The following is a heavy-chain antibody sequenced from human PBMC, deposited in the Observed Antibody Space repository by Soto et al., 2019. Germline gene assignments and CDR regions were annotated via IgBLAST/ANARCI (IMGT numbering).Heavy chain of an antibody. Sequence: QVQLVESGGGVVQPGRSLRLSCAASGFTFSSYGMHWVRQAPGKGLEWVAVIWYDGSNKYYADSVKGRFTISRDNSKNTLYLQMNSLRAEDTAVYYCARLIDSYWYFDLWGRGTLVTVSS. D-gene: IGHD3-16*01. CDR3: ARLIDSYWYFDL. CDR1: GFTFSSYG. CDR2: IWYDGSNK. J-gene: IGHJ2*01. V-gene: IGHV3-33*01.